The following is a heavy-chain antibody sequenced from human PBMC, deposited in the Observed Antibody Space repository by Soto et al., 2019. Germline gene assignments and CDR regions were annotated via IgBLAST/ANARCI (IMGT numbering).Heavy chain of an antibody. D-gene: IGHD2-2*01. CDR1: EFSISDSA. J-gene: IGHJ4*02. CDR2: IRSKANNYAT. V-gene: IGHV3-73*02. Sequence: EVQLVESGGGLVQPGGSLQLSCAASEFSISDSAIHWVRQASGKGLEWVGRIRSKANNYATAYAASVKGRLTISRDDSENTTYLKMSSLTTEYTAVYYFMRSEIPTAGGFAYWGQGTLVTVSS. CDR3: MRSEIPTAGGFAY.